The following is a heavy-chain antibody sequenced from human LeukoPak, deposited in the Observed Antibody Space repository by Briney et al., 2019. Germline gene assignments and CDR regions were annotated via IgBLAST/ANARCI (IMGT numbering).Heavy chain of an antibody. J-gene: IGHJ6*02. CDR3: AKDESVYYYYYGMDV. CDR1: GCTFSSYG. Sequence: GGSLRLSCAASGCTFSSYGVHWVRQAPGKGLEWVAVISYDGSNKYYADSVKGRFTISRDNSKNTLYLQMNSLRAEDTAVYYCAKDESVYYYYYGMDVWGQGTTVTVSS. V-gene: IGHV3-30*18. CDR2: ISYDGSNK.